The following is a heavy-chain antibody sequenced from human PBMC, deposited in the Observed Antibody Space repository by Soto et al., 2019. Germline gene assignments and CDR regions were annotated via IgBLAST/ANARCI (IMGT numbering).Heavy chain of an antibody. Sequence: SLTCTVSGGSISSYFYIWVRQPPGKGLEWIGSVYYTGTTDYNPSLKSRVTISVDTSKTQFSLNLRFVTAADTAVYYCARDLAAVPRAFDYWCRGXLLTVFS. CDR3: ARDLAAVPRAFDY. J-gene: IGHJ4*02. CDR1: GGSISSYF. D-gene: IGHD6-13*01. CDR2: VYYTGTT. V-gene: IGHV4-59*01.